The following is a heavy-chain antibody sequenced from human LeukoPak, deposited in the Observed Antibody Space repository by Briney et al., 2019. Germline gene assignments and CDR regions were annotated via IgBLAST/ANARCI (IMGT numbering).Heavy chain of an antibody. CDR3: ARVRSWGVAAFDI. V-gene: IGHV3-7*03. CDR2: IKQDGSEK. J-gene: IGHJ3*02. CDR1: GVTFSSYW. D-gene: IGHD3-16*01. Sequence: GGSLRLSCAASGVTFSSYWMSWVRAAPGKGLEWVANIKQDGSEKYYVDSVKGRFTISRDNANNPLYLQMNSLRAEDTAVYYCARVRSWGVAAFDIWGQGTMVTVSS.